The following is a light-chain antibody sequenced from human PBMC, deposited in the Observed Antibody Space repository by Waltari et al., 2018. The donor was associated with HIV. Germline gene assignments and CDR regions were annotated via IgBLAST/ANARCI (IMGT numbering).Light chain of an antibody. V-gene: IGLV3-25*03. CDR1: ALPKQY. Sequence: SYELTQPPSVSVSPGQTARITCSGDALPKQYAYWYQQKPGQAPVLVIYKDTERPSGIPARFSGSSSGTTVTLTISGVQAEDEADYYCQSVDSSGTMRVFGGGTKLTVL. CDR2: KDT. CDR3: QSVDSSGTMRV. J-gene: IGLJ3*02.